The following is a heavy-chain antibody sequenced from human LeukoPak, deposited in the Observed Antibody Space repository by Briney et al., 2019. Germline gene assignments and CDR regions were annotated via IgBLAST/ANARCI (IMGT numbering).Heavy chain of an antibody. CDR2: ISSNGAST. J-gene: IGHJ4*02. Sequence: GRSLRLSCAASGFTFSSYGMHWVRQAPGKGLEWVSGISSNGASTYYVDSVKGRFTISRDNSKNTLFLQMNSLRAEDTAVYYCAKRGSVGTLGHFDYWGQGTLVTVSS. CDR1: GFTFSSYG. V-gene: IGHV3-23*01. CDR3: AKRGSVGTLGHFDY. D-gene: IGHD6-13*01.